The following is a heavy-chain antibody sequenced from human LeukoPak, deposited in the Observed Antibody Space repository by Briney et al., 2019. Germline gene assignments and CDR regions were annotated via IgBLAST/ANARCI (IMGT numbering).Heavy chain of an antibody. D-gene: IGHD3-10*01. J-gene: IGHJ6*02. CDR1: GFTFSSYG. CDR2: IWYDGSNK. CDR3: ARDTTYMVASYNGMDV. Sequence: GGSLRLSCAASGFTFSSYGMHWVRQAPGKGLEWVAVIWYDGSNKYYADSVKGRFTISRDNSKNTLYLQMNSLRAEDTAVYYCARDTTYMVASYNGMDVWGQGTTVTVSS. V-gene: IGHV3-33*01.